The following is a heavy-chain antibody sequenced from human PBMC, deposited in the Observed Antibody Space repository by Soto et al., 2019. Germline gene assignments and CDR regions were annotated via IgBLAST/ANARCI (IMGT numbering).Heavy chain of an antibody. Sequence: SETLSLTCTVSGVSISSSSYYWGWIRQPPGKGLEWIGSIYYSGSTYYNPSLKSRVTISVDMSKHQFSLKLSSVSAADTAVYYCARPYYDILTGPLRNAFDIWGPGTMVTVSS. CDR1: GVSISSSSYY. CDR3: ARPYYDILTGPLRNAFDI. D-gene: IGHD3-9*01. CDR2: IYYSGST. V-gene: IGHV4-39*01. J-gene: IGHJ3*02.